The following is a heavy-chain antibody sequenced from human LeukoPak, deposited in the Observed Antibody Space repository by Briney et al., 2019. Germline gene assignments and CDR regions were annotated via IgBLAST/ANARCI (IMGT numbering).Heavy chain of an antibody. V-gene: IGHV4-61*08. CDR2: IYYSGST. J-gene: IGHJ1*01. CDR1: GGSISSGGYY. Sequence: PSETLSLTCTVSGGSISSGGYYWSWIRQPPGKGLEWIGYIYYSGSTNYNPSLKSRVTISVDTSKNQFSLKLSSVTAADTAVYYCATGYDSSGYAKPNAKYFQHWGQGTLVTVSS. CDR3: ATGYDSSGYAKPNAKYFQH. D-gene: IGHD3-22*01.